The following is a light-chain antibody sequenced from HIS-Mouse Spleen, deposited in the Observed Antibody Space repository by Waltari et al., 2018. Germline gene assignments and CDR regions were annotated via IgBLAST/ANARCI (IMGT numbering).Light chain of an antibody. V-gene: IGKV1-9*01. CDR2: AAS. Sequence: DIQLTQSPSFLSASVGDRFTITCRASQGISSYLAWYQQKPGKAPKLLIYAASTLQSGVPSRCRGSGSGTEFTLTISSLQPEDFATYYCQQLNSYPPTFGQGTKVEIK. J-gene: IGKJ1*01. CDR3: QQLNSYPPT. CDR1: QGISSY.